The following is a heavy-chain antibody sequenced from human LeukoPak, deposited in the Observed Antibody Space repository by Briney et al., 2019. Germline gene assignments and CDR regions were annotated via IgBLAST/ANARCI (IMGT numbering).Heavy chain of an antibody. D-gene: IGHD2-15*01. CDR1: GYTFTSYY. J-gene: IGHJ6*03. V-gene: IGHV1-46*01. CDR2: INPSGGST. CDR3: SSNAGRRSRGYYYYYMDV. Sequence: ASVKVSCKASGYTFTSYYMHWVRQAPGQGLEWMGIINPSGGSTSYAQKFQGRVTITADKSTSTAYMELSSLRSEDTAVYYCSSNAGRRSRGYYYYYMDVWGKGTTVTVSS.